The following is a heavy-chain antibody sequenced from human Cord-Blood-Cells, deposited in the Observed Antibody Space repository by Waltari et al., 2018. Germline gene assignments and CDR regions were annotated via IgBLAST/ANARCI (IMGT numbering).Heavy chain of an antibody. V-gene: IGHV4-4*02. CDR2: IYLCGRP. D-gene: IGHD3-16*01. CDR3: ARDQYGVWGRGIDY. CDR1: GGSISSSNW. Sequence: QVQLQESGPGLVKPSGTLSLTCAVSGGSISSSNWWSWVRQPPGKGMEWIGEIYLCGRPHLNPSIKSRVTISVDKSKNQFSLKLSSVTAADTAVYYCARDQYGVWGRGIDYWGQGTLVTVSS. J-gene: IGHJ4*02.